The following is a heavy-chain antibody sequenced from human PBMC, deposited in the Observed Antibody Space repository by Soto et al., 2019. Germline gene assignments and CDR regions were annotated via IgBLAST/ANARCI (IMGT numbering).Heavy chain of an antibody. CDR2: IYPGDSDT. CDR1: GYSFTSYW. CDR3: ARGYYYDSSGYWPDAFDI. D-gene: IGHD3-22*01. Sequence: GESLKISCNGSGYSFTSYWIGWVRQMPGQGLEWMGIIYPGDSDTRYSPSFQGQVTISADKSISTAYLQWSSLKASDTAMYYCARGYYYDSSGYWPDAFDIWGQGTMVTVSS. J-gene: IGHJ3*02. V-gene: IGHV5-51*01.